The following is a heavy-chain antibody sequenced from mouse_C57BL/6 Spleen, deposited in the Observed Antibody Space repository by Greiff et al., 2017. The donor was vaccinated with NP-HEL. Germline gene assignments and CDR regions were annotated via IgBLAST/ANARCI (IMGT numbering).Heavy chain of an antibody. D-gene: IGHD2-4*01. V-gene: IGHV2-2*01. CDR2: IWSGGST. Sequence: VQLQQSGPGLVQPSQSLSITCTVSGFSLTSYGVHWVRQSPGKGLEWLGVIWSGGSTDYNAAFISRLSISKDNSKSQVFFKMNSLQADDTAIYYCARMGDDYDVRFAYWGQGTLVTVSA. CDR3: ARMGDDYDVRFAY. J-gene: IGHJ3*01. CDR1: GFSLTSYG.